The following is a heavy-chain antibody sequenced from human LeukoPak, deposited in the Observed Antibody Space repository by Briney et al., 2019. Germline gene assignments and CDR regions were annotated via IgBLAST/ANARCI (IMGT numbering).Heavy chain of an antibody. CDR3: VRALLGTSDS. Sequence: GRSLRLSCAASGFTFSNSWMHWVRQAPGKGLLWVSRMNSDGSITTYADSVKGRFTISRDNAKNTLFLQMNSLRAEDTAVYYCVRALLGTSDSWGQGTLVTVSS. V-gene: IGHV3-74*01. D-gene: IGHD7-27*01. J-gene: IGHJ4*02. CDR1: GFTFSNSW. CDR2: MNSDGSIT.